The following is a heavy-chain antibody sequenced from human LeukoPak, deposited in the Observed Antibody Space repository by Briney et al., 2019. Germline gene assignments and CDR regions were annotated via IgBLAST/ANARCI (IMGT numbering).Heavy chain of an antibody. D-gene: IGHD2-2*01. CDR1: GFTFSSFA. Sequence: GGSLRLSCAASGFTFSSFAMSWVRQAPGKGLAWVSAISGGGGGTYYADSVKGRFTISRDNSKDTLYLQMNSLRAEDTAVYYCAHGDCDSTSCYYVYWGQGTLVTVSS. V-gene: IGHV3-23*01. CDR2: ISGGGGGT. J-gene: IGHJ4*02. CDR3: AHGDCDSTSCYYVY.